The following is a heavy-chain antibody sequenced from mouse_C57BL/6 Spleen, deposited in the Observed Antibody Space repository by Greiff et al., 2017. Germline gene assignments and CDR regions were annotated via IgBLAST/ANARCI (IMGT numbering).Heavy chain of an antibody. J-gene: IGHJ1*03. Sequence: QVQLQQPGTELVKPGASVKLSCKASGYTFTSYWMNWVKQRPGQGLEWIGNINPSNGGTNYNEKFKSKATLTVDNSSSTAYMQLSSLTSEDSAVYYCATALIYYDYDWYFDVWGTGTTVTVSS. V-gene: IGHV1-53*01. CDR2: INPSNGGT. CDR3: ATALIYYDYDWYFDV. CDR1: GYTFTSYW. D-gene: IGHD2-4*01.